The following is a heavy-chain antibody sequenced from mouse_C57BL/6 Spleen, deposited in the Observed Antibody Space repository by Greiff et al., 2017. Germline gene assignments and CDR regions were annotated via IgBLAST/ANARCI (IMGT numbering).Heavy chain of an antibody. CDR3: ARSYGGNLFAY. J-gene: IGHJ3*01. Sequence: VQLQQPGAELVRPGSSVKLSCKASGYTFTSYWMHWVKQRPIQGLEWIGNIDPSDSETHYNQKFKDKATLTVDKSSSTAYMQLSSLTSEDSAVYYCARSYGGNLFAYWGQGTLVTVSA. CDR2: IDPSDSET. CDR1: GYTFTSYW. D-gene: IGHD1-1*02. V-gene: IGHV1-52*01.